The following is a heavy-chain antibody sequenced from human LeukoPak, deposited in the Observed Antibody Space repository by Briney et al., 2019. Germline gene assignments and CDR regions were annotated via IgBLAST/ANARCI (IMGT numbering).Heavy chain of an antibody. D-gene: IGHD3-9*01. V-gene: IGHV4-38-2*01. Sequence: PSETLSLTCAVSGYSISSGYYWGWIRQPPGKGLEWIGSIYHSGSTYYNPSLKSRVTISVDTSKNQFSLKLSSVTAADTAVYYCASTAPSSDILTDPAAAFDIWGQGTMVTVSS. CDR1: GYSISSGYY. J-gene: IGHJ3*02. CDR3: ASTAPSSDILTDPAAAFDI. CDR2: IYHSGST.